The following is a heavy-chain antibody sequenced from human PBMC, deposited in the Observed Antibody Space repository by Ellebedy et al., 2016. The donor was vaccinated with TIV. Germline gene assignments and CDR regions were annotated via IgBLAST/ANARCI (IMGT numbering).Heavy chain of an antibody. CDR3: AREGQWLVQPNAYYFDY. D-gene: IGHD6-19*01. J-gene: IGHJ4*02. V-gene: IGHV3-33*08. CDR2: ISCAGGTK. CDR1: GFTFGSHG. Sequence: GESLKISCAASGFTFGSHGMHWVRQAPGKGLEWVSGISCAGGTKYYADSVKGRFTISRDNSKNTLYLQMNSLRAEDTAVYYCAREGQWLVQPNAYYFDYWGQGTLVTVSS.